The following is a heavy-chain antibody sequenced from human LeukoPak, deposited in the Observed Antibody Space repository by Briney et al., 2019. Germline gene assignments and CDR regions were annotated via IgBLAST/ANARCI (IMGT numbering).Heavy chain of an antibody. D-gene: IGHD3-10*01. V-gene: IGHV1-46*01. J-gene: IGHJ4*02. Sequence: ASVKVSCKASGYTFTSNYIHWVRQAPGQGLEWMGMIYPRDGSTSYAQKFQGRVTVTRDTSTSTVHMELSGLRSEDTAVYYCARGIGTGGSGEYYFDYWGQGTLVTVSS. CDR2: IYPRDGST. CDR3: ARGIGTGGSGEYYFDY. CDR1: GYTFTSNY.